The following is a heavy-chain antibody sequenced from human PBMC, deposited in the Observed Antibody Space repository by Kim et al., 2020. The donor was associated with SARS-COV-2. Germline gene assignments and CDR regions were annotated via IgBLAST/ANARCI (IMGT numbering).Heavy chain of an antibody. V-gene: IGHV4-59*01. D-gene: IGHD4-17*01. CDR3: ARENASTTVSGAFDI. CDR1: GGSISSYY. J-gene: IGHJ3*02. Sequence: SETLSLTCTVSGGSISSYYWSWIRQTPGKGLEWIGYIYYSGSTNYNHSRKSRVTISVDTSKNQFSLKLSSVTAADTAVYYCARENASTTVSGAFDIWGQGTMVTVSA. CDR2: IYYSGST.